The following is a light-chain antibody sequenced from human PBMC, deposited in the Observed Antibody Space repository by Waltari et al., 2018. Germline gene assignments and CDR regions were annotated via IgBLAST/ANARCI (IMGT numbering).Light chain of an antibody. V-gene: IGKV3-11*01. CDR2: DAT. CDR3: HQGSTWPRT. J-gene: IGKJ2*01. Sequence: EIVLTQSPVTRSLSPGQRATLSCRASQSVDNFLGRYHQKTGQAPRLLISDATKRPPGIPARFSGGGSATDFTLPISSLEPEDVGLYYCHQGSTWPRTFGQGTKLEI. CDR1: QSVDNF.